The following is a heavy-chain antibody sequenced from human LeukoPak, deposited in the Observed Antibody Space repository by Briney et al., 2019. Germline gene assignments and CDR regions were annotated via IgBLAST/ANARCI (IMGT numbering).Heavy chain of an antibody. V-gene: IGHV3-23*01. Sequence: PGGSLRLSCAASGFTFSSYAMSWVRQAPGQGLQWVSDISGSGGSTYYADSVKGRFTISRDNSKNTLYLQMNSLRAEDTAVYYCAKVGISSSGWPFDYWGQGTLVTVSS. CDR2: ISGSGGST. J-gene: IGHJ4*02. D-gene: IGHD6-19*01. CDR3: AKVGISSSGWPFDY. CDR1: GFTFSSYA.